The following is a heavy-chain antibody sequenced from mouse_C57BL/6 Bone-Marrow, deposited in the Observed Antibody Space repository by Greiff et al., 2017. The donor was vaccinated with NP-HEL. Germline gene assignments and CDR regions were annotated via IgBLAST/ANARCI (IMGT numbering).Heavy chain of an antibody. CDR2: IYPGDGDT. CDR1: GYAFSSSW. CDR3: AHYGSSPYYFDY. D-gene: IGHD1-1*01. J-gene: IGHJ2*01. V-gene: IGHV1-82*01. Sequence: QVQLQQSGPELVKPGASVKISCKASGYAFSSSWMNWVKQRPGKGLEWIGRIYPGDGDTNYNGKFKGKATLTADKSSSTAYRQLSSLTSEDSAVYFCAHYGSSPYYFDYWGQGTTLTVSS.